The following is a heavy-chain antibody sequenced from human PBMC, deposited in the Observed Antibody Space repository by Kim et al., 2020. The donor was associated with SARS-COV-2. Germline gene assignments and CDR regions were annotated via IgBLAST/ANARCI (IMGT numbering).Heavy chain of an antibody. V-gene: IGHV3-15*01. J-gene: IGHJ4*02. Sequence: GGSLRLSCAASGFTFSNAWMSWVRQAPGKGLEWVGRIKNKTDGGTTDYAAPGKGRFTISRDDSKNTLYLQMNSLKTEDTAVYYCTTVKKAAGPCGYWGQGTLVTVSS. CDR3: TTVKKAAGPCGY. CDR1: GFTFSNAW. CDR2: IKNKTDGGTT. D-gene: IGHD6-25*01.